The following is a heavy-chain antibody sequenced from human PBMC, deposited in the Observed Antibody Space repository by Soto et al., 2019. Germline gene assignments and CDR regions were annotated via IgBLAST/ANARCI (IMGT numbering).Heavy chain of an antibody. CDR2: VFYSGSI. CDR3: ARGDPPTIPYSFHL. Sequence: SETLSLTCSVSGASIDNYYYSWIRQPPGKGLEWIGLVFYSGSIAYNPSLKSRVTISVDTSNNQFSLRLSSVTATDTAVYYCARGDPPTIPYSFHLSGPGPLVTVSS. V-gene: IGHV4-59*01. CDR1: GASIDNYY. J-gene: IGHJ4*02. D-gene: IGHD2-2*02.